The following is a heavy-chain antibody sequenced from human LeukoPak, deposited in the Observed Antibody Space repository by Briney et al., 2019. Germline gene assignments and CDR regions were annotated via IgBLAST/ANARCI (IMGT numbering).Heavy chain of an antibody. D-gene: IGHD3-22*01. Sequence: GSLRLSCAASGFTFSSYAMHWVRQAPGKGLEWVAVISYDGSNKYYADSVKGRFTISRDNSKNTLYLQMNSLRPEDTAVYYCARDLTSIVGFPSWGQGTLVTVSS. V-gene: IGHV3-30*04. CDR1: GFTFSSYA. J-gene: IGHJ5*02. CDR2: ISYDGSNK. CDR3: ARDLTSIVGFPS.